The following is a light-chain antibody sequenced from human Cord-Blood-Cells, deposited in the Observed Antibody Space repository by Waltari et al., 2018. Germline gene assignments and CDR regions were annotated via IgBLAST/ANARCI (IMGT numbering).Light chain of an antibody. CDR3: SSYTSSSTVV. J-gene: IGLJ2*01. V-gene: IGLV2-18*02. CDR1: TVTVGGNTI. Sequence: PALTHPPPVSGPPGHSFTIPCLGPTVTVGGNTISPWYQQPPGKAPKLMIYEVSNRPSGVPDRFSGSKSGNTASLTVSGLQAEDEADYYCSSYTSSSTVVFGGGTKLTVL. CDR2: EVS.